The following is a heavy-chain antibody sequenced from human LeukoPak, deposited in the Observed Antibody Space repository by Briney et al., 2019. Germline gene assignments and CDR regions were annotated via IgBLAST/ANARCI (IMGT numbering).Heavy chain of an antibody. J-gene: IGHJ5*02. V-gene: IGHV4-4*07. CDR1: GGSISGFY. CDR2: IHSGGSA. Sequence: SETLSLTCSVSGGSISGFYWGWIRQPAGARLEWIGRIHSGGSATYNPSLQSRLTMSVDTSKNQFSLKLNSVTAADTALYYCARDVVMGYCSGGTCYNNCFDRWGQGTLVTVSS. D-gene: IGHD2-15*01. CDR3: ARDVVMGYCSGGTCYNNCFDR.